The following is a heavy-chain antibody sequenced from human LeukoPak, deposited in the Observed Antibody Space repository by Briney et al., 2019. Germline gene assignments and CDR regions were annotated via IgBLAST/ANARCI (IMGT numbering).Heavy chain of an antibody. CDR1: GYNFIGYY. Sequence: GASVKVSCKASGYNFIGYYMHWVRQAPGQGLEWMGWIKPNSGGTNYVQKFQGRVTMTRDTSISIAYMELSSLRSDDTAVYYYARDSRRDRNPNLVTFDYWGQGTLVTVSS. J-gene: IGHJ4*02. CDR3: ARDSRRDRNPNLVTFDY. D-gene: IGHD5-24*01. CDR2: IKPNSGGT. V-gene: IGHV1-2*02.